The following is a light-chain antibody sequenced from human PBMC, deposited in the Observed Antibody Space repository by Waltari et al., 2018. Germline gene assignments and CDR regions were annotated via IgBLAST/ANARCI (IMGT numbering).Light chain of an antibody. CDR3: AAWDDSLNGRWV. CDR2: RSD. Sequence: QSVLTQPPSASGTPGQGVTISCSGGASNIGDNVVHWYRQVPGKAPKLLIYRSDRRPAGVPDRFSGSKSGTSASLAISGLQSEDEADYYCAAWDDSLNGRWVFGGGTKVTVL. J-gene: IGLJ3*02. V-gene: IGLV1-44*01. CDR1: ASNIGDNV.